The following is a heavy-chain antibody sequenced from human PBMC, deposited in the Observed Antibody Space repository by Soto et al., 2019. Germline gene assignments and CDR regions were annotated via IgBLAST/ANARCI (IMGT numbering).Heavy chain of an antibody. Sequence: QVQLQQWGAGLLKPSETLSLTCAVYGGSFSGYYWSWIRQPPGKGLEWIGEINHSGSTNYNPSLKXXFXRXEDTSKHQFPLNLSSVTAADTAVYYCARVQQLAPDYWGQGTLVTVSS. CDR2: INHSGST. CDR3: ARVQQLAPDY. CDR1: GGSFSGYY. D-gene: IGHD6-13*01. J-gene: IGHJ4*02. V-gene: IGHV4-34*01.